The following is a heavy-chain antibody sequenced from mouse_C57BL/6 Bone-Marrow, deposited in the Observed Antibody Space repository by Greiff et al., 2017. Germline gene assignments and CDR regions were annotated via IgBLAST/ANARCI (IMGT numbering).Heavy chain of an antibody. V-gene: IGHV1-4*01. Sequence: QVQLQQSGAELVRPGASVKMSCKASGYTFPSYTMHWVKQRPGQGLEWIGYINPSSGITKYNQKFKDKATLTADKSSSTAYRQLSSLTSEDSAVYYCARYGSTGFAYWGQGTLGTVSA. J-gene: IGHJ3*01. CDR1: GYTFPSYT. D-gene: IGHD1-1*01. CDR3: ARYGSTGFAY. CDR2: INPSSGIT.